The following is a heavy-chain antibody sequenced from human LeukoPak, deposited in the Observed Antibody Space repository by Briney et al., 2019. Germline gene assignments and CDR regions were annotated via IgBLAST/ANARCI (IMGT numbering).Heavy chain of an antibody. CDR3: ARGPLATWAAIDS. Sequence: GGSLRLSCVVSGFSFDDFAMHWVRQAPGKGLEWVSGISWNSASIGYADSVKGRFTISRDNAKKSLYLQMNSLRTEDTAFYYCARGPLATWAAIDSWGQGTLVTVSS. V-gene: IGHV3-9*01. J-gene: IGHJ4*02. CDR1: GFSFDDFA. D-gene: IGHD5-12*01. CDR2: ISWNSASI.